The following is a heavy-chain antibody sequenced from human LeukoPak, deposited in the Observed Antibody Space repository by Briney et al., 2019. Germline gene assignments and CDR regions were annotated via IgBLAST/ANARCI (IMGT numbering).Heavy chain of an antibody. V-gene: IGHV3-30*04. D-gene: IGHD5-18*01. CDR2: ISYDGSRI. CDR3: AKDRGNNFGFRGFTDF. J-gene: IGHJ4*02. Sequence: GGSLRLSCVASGFTFSGSAMHWVRQAPGKGLEGVAFISYDGSRINYADSVKGRITISGDNSNNTLYLQMNSLRAEDTAVYYCAKDRGNNFGFRGFTDFWGQGTLVTVSP. CDR1: GFTFSGSA.